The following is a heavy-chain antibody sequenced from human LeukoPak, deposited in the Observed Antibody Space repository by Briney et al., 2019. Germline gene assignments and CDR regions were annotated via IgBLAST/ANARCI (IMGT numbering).Heavy chain of an antibody. D-gene: IGHD3-3*02. J-gene: IGHJ6*04. CDR2: ISRSGGST. V-gene: IGHV3-23*01. CDR1: GFTFSSYG. CDR3: AELGISRNGGV. Sequence: PAGSLRLSCAASGFTFSSYGTSWVRQPPGKGLEWVSAISRSGGSTYYAYSVKGRITTSRDNANNSLYLQMTRLRAEDTAVYYCAELGISRNGGVWGKGTTVTISS.